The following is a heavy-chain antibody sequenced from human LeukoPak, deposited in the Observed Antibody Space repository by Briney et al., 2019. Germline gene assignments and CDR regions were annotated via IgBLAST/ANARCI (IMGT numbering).Heavy chain of an antibody. CDR3: ARESPAREVGFDY. V-gene: IGHV4-61*01. J-gene: IGHJ4*02. Sequence: SETLSLTCTVSGGSVSSGSYYWSWIRQPPGKGLEWIGYIYYSGSTNYNPSLRSRVTISVDTSKTQFSLKLSSVTAADTAVYYCARESPAREVGFDYWGQGTLVTVSS. CDR2: IYYSGST. CDR1: GGSVSSGSYY.